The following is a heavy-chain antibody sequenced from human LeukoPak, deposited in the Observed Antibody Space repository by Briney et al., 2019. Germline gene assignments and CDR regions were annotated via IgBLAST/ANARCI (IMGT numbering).Heavy chain of an antibody. V-gene: IGHV1-3*02. CDR3: ARDRIDTAKSRTFDY. Sequence: ASVKVSCKASGYTFTSYAMHWVRQAPGQRLEWMGWSNAGNGNTKYSQEFQGRVTITRDTSASTAYMELSSLRSEDTAVYYCARDRIDTAKSRTFDYWGQGTLVTVSS. J-gene: IGHJ4*02. CDR1: GYTFTSYA. D-gene: IGHD5-18*01. CDR2: SNAGNGNT.